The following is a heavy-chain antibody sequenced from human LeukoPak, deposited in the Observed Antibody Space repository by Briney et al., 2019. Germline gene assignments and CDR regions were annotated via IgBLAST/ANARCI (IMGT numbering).Heavy chain of an antibody. Sequence: ASVKVSCKASRYTFTGYYMHWVRQAPRQGRDWMGWINPNSGGTNYAQKFQGRVTMTRDTSISTAYMGLSRLRSDDTDVYYCASEDDSSGNPRGFGPWGQGTLVSVSS. D-gene: IGHD3-22*01. V-gene: IGHV1-2*02. J-gene: IGHJ5*02. CDR1: RYTFTGYY. CDR2: INPNSGGT. CDR3: ASEDDSSGNPRGFGP.